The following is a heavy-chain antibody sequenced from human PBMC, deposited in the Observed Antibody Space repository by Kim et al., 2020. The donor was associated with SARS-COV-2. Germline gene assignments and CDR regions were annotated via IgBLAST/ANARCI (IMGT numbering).Heavy chain of an antibody. J-gene: IGHJ5*02. V-gene: IGHV3-33*01. CDR1: GFTFSSYG. D-gene: IGHD3-10*01. CDR3: ARDGPQRITMVRGVIGGWFDP. Sequence: GGSLRLSCAASGFTFSSYGMHWVRQAPGKGLEWVAVIWYDGSNKYYADSVKGRFTISRDNSKNTLYLQMNSLRAEDTAVYYCARDGPQRITMVRGVIGGWFDPWGQGTLVTVSS. CDR2: IWYDGSNK.